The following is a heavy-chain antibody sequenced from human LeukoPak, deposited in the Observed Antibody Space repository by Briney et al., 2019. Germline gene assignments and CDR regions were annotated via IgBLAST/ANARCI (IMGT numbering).Heavy chain of an antibody. J-gene: IGHJ5*02. CDR2: IYYSGGT. CDR1: GGSISSYY. CDR3: ARERGIKSFDP. Sequence: SETLSLTCTVSGGSISSYYWSWIRQPTRKGLEWIGYIYYSGGTNYNTSLNSRVTISVDTSKNQFALELSSVAAADTAVYYCARERGIKSFDPWGQGTLVTVSS. D-gene: IGHD3-16*01. V-gene: IGHV4-59*01.